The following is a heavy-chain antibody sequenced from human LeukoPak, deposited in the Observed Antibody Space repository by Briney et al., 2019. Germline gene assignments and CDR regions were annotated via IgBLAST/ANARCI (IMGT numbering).Heavy chain of an antibody. D-gene: IGHD3-9*01. CDR1: GFTFSEYW. Sequence: GGSLRLSCAASGFTFSEYWMHWVRQAPGKGLVWVARIRPEGTTTAYADSVKGRFTISRDNAKNTLFLQMNSLSAEDTAVYYCARDLDWILFDYWGQGTLVTVSS. V-gene: IGHV3-74*03. CDR3: ARDLDWILFDY. J-gene: IGHJ4*02. CDR2: IRPEGTTT.